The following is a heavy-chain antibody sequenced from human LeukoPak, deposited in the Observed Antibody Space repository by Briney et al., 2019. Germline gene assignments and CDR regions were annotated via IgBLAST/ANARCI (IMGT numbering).Heavy chain of an antibody. D-gene: IGHD3-10*01. CDR3: ARVEEGYGSGRRENYYYYYMDV. J-gene: IGHJ6*03. V-gene: IGHV4-59*01. Sequence: PSETLSLTCTVSGGSISSYYWSWIRQPPGKGLEWIGYIYYSGSTNYNPSLKSRVTISADTSKDKFSLKLSSLPAADTAVYYCARVEEGYGSGRRENYYYYYMDVWGKGTTVTISS. CDR2: IYYSGST. CDR1: GGSISSYY.